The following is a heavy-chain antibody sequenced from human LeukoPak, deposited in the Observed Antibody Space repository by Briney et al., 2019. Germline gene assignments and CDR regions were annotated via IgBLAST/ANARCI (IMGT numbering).Heavy chain of an antibody. CDR3: AKDYVLKQWLVRGPFDY. CDR1: GFTFDDYA. J-gene: IGHJ4*02. CDR2: ISWNSGSI. Sequence: GGSLRLSCAASGFTFDDYAMHWVRQAPGKGLEWVSGISWNSGSIGYADSVKGRFTISRDNAKNSLYLQMNSLRAEDTALYYCAKDYVLKQWLVRGPFDYWGQGTLVTVSP. D-gene: IGHD6-19*01. V-gene: IGHV3-9*01.